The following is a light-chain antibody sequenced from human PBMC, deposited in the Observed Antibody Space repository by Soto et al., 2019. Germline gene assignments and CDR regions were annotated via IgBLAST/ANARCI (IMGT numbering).Light chain of an antibody. J-gene: IGKJ4*01. CDR3: KQYGSSQLT. V-gene: IGKV3-20*01. Sequence: EIVLTQSPGTLSLSPGERATLSCRASHTISSSYLAWYQQKPGQAPRLLMYGIYRRATGIQDRFSGSGSGTDFTLTIRRLEPEDFAVYYCKQYGSSQLTFGQGTQVDI. CDR1: HTISSSY. CDR2: GIY.